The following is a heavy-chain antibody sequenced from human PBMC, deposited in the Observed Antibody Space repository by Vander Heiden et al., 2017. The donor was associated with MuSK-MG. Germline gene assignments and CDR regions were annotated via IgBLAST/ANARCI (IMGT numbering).Heavy chain of an antibody. CDR1: GGPISSYY. CDR2: IYYSGST. Sequence: QVQLQESGPGLVKPSETLSLTCTVSGGPISSYYWSWIRQPPGKGLEWIGYIYYSGSTNYNPSLKSRVTISVDTSKNQFSLKLSSVTAADTAVYYCARVRIAVAGMDVWGQGTTVTVSS. D-gene: IGHD6-19*01. CDR3: ARVRIAVAGMDV. J-gene: IGHJ6*02. V-gene: IGHV4-59*01.